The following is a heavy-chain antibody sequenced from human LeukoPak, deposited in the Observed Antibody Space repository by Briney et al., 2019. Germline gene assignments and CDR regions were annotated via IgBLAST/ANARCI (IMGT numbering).Heavy chain of an antibody. Sequence: SSETLSLTRSVSGGSIISKNSYRGWIRQPPGKGLEWNGSMYYSGSSYYNPSLKSRVTVSVDTSKNQFSLKLSSVTAPDTAVYYCARLLGPQTGPSVILYWYFDLWGRGTLVTVSS. D-gene: IGHD7-27*01. CDR1: GGSIISKNSY. CDR3: ARLLGPQTGPSVILYWYFDL. J-gene: IGHJ2*01. V-gene: IGHV4-39*01. CDR2: MYYSGSS.